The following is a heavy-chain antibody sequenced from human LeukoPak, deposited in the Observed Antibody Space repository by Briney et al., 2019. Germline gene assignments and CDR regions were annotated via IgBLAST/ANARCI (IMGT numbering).Heavy chain of an antibody. Sequence: SETLSLTCNVSGGSISDNDYSWDWIRQPPGKGLEWMGCIHYSGTTYSNPSLKSRISISVDTSKSQFSPKLRSVTAADTAVYYCARRYYFVSGSYYPFDFWGQGTLVTVSS. CDR3: ARRYYFVSGSYYPFDF. J-gene: IGHJ4*02. D-gene: IGHD3-10*01. CDR2: IHYSGTT. V-gene: IGHV4-39*01. CDR1: GGSISDNDYS.